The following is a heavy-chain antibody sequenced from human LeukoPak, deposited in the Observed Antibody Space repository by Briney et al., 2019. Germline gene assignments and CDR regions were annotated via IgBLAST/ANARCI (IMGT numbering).Heavy chain of an antibody. V-gene: IGHV3-20*01. CDR3: ARLYDFWSGHYMDV. CDR2: INWNGGST. CDR1: GFTFDDYG. Sequence: GGSLRLSCAASGFTFDDYGMSWVRQAPGKGLEWVSGINWNGGSTGYADSVKGRFTISRDNAKNSLYLQMNSLRAEDTALYHCARLYDFWSGHYMDVWGKGTTVTVSS. D-gene: IGHD3-3*01. J-gene: IGHJ6*03.